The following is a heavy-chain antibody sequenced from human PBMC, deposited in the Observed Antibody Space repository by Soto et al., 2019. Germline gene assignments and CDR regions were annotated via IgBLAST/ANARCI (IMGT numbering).Heavy chain of an antibody. V-gene: IGHV4-30-2*01. J-gene: IGHJ4*02. D-gene: IGHD3-22*01. Sequence: PSETLSLTCAVSGGSISSGGYSWSWIRQPPGKGLEWIGYIYHSGSTYYNPSLKSRVTISVDRSKNQFSLKLSSVTAADTAVYYCASGLARYYYDSSGYFDYWGQGTLVTVSS. CDR1: GGSISSGGYS. CDR2: IYHSGST. CDR3: ASGLARYYYDSSGYFDY.